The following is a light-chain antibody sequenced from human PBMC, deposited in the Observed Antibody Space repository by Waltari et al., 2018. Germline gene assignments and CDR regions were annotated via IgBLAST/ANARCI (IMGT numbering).Light chain of an antibody. J-gene: IGLJ2*01. CDR1: NSDVGGYNY. CDR3: SSYTSSNFVV. Sequence: HSALTQPASVSGSPGQSITISCSGTNSDVGGYNYVSGYQQHPGKAPKLIIYDVSKRPSGCSNLFSGSKSGNTASLTISGLQAEDEADYYCSSYTSSNFVVFGGGTKLTVL. CDR2: DVS. V-gene: IGLV2-14*03.